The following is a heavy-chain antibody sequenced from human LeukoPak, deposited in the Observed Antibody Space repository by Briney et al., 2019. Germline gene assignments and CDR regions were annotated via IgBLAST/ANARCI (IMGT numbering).Heavy chain of an antibody. V-gene: IGHV3-33*01. CDR1: GFTFSSYG. CDR2: IWYDGSNK. CDR3: ARDNYYGRTYYYYYGMDV. D-gene: IGHD3-10*01. Sequence: GRSLRLSCAASGFTFSSYGMHWVRQAPGKGLEWVAVIWYDGSNKYYADSVKGRFTISRDNSKNTLYLQMNSLRAEDTAVYYCARDNYYGRTYYYYYGMDVWGQGTTVTVSS. J-gene: IGHJ6*02.